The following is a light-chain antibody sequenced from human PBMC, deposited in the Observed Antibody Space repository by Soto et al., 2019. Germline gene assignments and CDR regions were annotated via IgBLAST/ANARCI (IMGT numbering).Light chain of an antibody. CDR1: QSVSGY. CDR3: QQRSNWPST. J-gene: IGKJ4*01. V-gene: IGKV3-11*01. CDR2: DAS. Sequence: EIVLTQSPATLSLSPGNRATLSCRASQSVSGYLAWYQQTPGQAPRLLIYDASNRATGIPARFSGRGSRTDFTLTITSLEPEDFAVYYCQQRSNWPSTFGGGTKVEI.